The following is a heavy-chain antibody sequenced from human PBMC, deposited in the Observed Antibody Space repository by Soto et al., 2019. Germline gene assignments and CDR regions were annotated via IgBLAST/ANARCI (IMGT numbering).Heavy chain of an antibody. CDR2: VNPSTGAA. CDR1: GYTFSSYY. Sequence: QVQLVQSGAEVKRPGVSVRLFCKASGYTFSSYYIHWVRQAPGQGLEWMGMVNPSTGAAPYAQKFQGRLTLTRDMSTRTVFMELNSLRSDDTAVYYCTRRDYGDYDYFDSWGQGTLVAVS. CDR3: TRRDYGDYDYFDS. D-gene: IGHD4-17*01. J-gene: IGHJ4*02. V-gene: IGHV1-46*01.